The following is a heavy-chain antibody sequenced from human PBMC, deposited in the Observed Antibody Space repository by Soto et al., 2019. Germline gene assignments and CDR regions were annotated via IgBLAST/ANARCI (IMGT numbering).Heavy chain of an antibody. Sequence: ESGGGVVQPGRSLRISCAASGFDFRGYGMHWVRQAPGEGLEWVALIWYDETNRYYGDSVKGRFTISRDNSKNTLYLQMDSLRVEDTAVYYCARERWGSGQALDIWGQGTMVTVSS. J-gene: IGHJ3*02. CDR3: ARERWGSGQALDI. CDR2: IWYDETNR. CDR1: GFDFRGYG. D-gene: IGHD3-10*01. V-gene: IGHV3-33*01.